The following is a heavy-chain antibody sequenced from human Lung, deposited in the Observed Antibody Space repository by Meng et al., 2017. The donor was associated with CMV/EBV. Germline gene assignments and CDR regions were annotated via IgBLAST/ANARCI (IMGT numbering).Heavy chain of an antibody. Sequence: QVQVVQLGAEVKKPGASVKVSCKASGYTFTSYDINWVRQGTGQGLEWMGWMNPNRGTTGYAQKFQGRVTMTRNISKSTAYMDLSSLRSEDTAVYYCATGVADFEYWGQGTLVTVSS. D-gene: IGHD6-19*01. V-gene: IGHV1-8*01. CDR2: MNPNRGTT. J-gene: IGHJ4*02. CDR3: ATGVADFEY. CDR1: GYTFTSYD.